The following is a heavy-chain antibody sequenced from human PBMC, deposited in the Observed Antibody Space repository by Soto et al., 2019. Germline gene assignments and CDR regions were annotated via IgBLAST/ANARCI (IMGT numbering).Heavy chain of an antibody. J-gene: IGHJ3*02. CDR1: GYTFTSYD. CDR3: AITEQDYCSGGSCYPNDAFDI. V-gene: IGHV1-8*01. D-gene: IGHD2-15*01. CDR2: MNPNSGNT. Sequence: GASVKVSCKASGYTFTSYDINWVRQATGQGLEWMGWMNPNSGNTGYAQKFQGRVTMTRNTSISTAYMELSSLRSEDTAVYYCAITEQDYCSGGSCYPNDAFDIWGQGTMVTVSS.